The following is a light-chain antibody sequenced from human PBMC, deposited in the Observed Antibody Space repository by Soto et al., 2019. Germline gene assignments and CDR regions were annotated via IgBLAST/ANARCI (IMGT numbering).Light chain of an antibody. Sequence: QSVLTQPASVSGSPGQSITISCTGTSSDVGGYNYVSWYQQHPGKAPKLAIYEVSNRPSGVSNRFSGSKSGNTASLTISGLQAEDEADFYCSSYTTNNAPFVFGTGTKV. CDR1: SSDVGGYNY. V-gene: IGLV2-14*01. J-gene: IGLJ1*01. CDR2: EVS. CDR3: SSYTTNNAPFV.